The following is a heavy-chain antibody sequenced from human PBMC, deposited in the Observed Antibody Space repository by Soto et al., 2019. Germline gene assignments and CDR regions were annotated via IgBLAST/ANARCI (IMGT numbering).Heavy chain of an antibody. J-gene: IGHJ4*02. CDR1: GFTFNNYA. V-gene: IGHV3-30-3*01. D-gene: IGHD2-15*01. Sequence: SLRLSCAASGFTFNNYAMHWVRQAPGKGLEWVAAISYDGTNEYCADSVKGRFTISRDNSKNTLYLQMHSLRAEDTAVYYCARMTLPLVVVVPANLGYWGQGTLVTVSS. CDR3: ARMTLPLVVVVPANLGY. CDR2: ISYDGTNE.